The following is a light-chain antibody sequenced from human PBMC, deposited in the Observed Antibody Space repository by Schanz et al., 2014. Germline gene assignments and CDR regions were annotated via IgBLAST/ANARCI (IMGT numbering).Light chain of an antibody. CDR1: SSDVGGYNY. CDR3: CSYAGFNTVI. CDR2: EVT. V-gene: IGLV2-23*02. J-gene: IGLJ2*01. Sequence: QSALTQPASVSGSPGQSITISCTGTSSDVGGYNYVSWYQQHPGEAPKLMLYEVTKRPSGVPDRFSGSKSGNTAFLTISGLQPEDEADYYCCSYAGFNTVIFGGGTKLTVL.